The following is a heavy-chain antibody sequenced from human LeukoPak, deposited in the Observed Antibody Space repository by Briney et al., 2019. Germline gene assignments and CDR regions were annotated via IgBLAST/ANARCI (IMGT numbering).Heavy chain of an antibody. CDR2: IYYSGST. D-gene: IGHD5-24*01. Sequence: SQTLSLTCTVAGGSISSYYCSWIRQPPGKGLEWIGYIYYSGSTNYNPSLKSRVTISLDTSKNQSSLKLSSVTAADTAVYYCARDRSRDGYNLAYWGQGTLVTVSS. V-gene: IGHV4-59*01. CDR1: GGSISSYY. CDR3: ARDRSRDGYNLAY. J-gene: IGHJ4*02.